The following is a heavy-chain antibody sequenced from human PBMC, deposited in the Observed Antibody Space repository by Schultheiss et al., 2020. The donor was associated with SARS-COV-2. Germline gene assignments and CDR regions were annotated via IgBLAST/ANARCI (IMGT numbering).Heavy chain of an antibody. CDR2: IYYSGST. J-gene: IGHJ5*02. V-gene: IGHV4-59*12. Sequence: GSLRLSCTVSGGSISSYYWSWIRQPPGKGLEWIGYIYYSGSTNYNPSLKSRVTISVDTSKNQFSLKLSSVTAADTAVYYCAREPFWSGYYRTADLNWFDPWGQGTLVTVSS. D-gene: IGHD3-3*01. CDR1: GGSISSYY. CDR3: AREPFWSGYYRTADLNWFDP.